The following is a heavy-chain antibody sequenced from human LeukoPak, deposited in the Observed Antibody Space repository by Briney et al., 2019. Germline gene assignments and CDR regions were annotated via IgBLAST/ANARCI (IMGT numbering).Heavy chain of an antibody. CDR1: GFTFSGYW. CDR2: IKQDGSEK. CDR3: ARGALRYFDWLFGAFDI. V-gene: IGHV3-7*01. D-gene: IGHD3-9*01. Sequence: GGSLRLSCVASGFTFSGYWMTWVRQAPGKGLEWVANIKQDGSEKKYVDSVKGRFSISRDNAKNSVYLQMNSLRAEDTAVYYCARGALRYFDWLFGAFDIWGQGTMVTVSS. J-gene: IGHJ3*02.